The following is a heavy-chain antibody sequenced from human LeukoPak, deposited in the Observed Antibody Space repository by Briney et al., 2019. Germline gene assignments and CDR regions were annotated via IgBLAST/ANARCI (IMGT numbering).Heavy chain of an antibody. CDR1: AFTFRSYA. J-gene: IGHJ4*02. D-gene: IGHD1-20*01. Sequence: GGSLRLSCAASAFTFRSYAMSWVRQAGGKGLEWVSAISGSGGSTYYADSVKGRFTISRDNTKTTLYLQMSSLRDEAMAVYYCAKPKDNSLYCFDYWGQGTLVTVSS. CDR2: ISGSGGST. V-gene: IGHV3-23*01. CDR3: AKPKDNSLYCFDY.